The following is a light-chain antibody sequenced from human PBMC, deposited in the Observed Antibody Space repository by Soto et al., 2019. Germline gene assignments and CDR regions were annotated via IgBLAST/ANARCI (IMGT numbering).Light chain of an antibody. Sequence: QSALNQPASVSGSPGPSITMSCAGASSGVGFYNFVSWYQHYPGKAPKLIIYEGNKRPSGVANRFSGSGSGNTASLTISGLQAEDAADDYSCSYTGSSTSFGGGTKLTVL. CDR3: CSYTGSSTS. J-gene: IGLJ3*02. V-gene: IGLV2-23*01. CDR2: EGN. CDR1: SSGVGFYNF.